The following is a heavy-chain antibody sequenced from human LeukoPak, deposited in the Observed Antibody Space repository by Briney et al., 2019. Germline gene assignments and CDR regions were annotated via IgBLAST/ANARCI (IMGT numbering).Heavy chain of an antibody. V-gene: IGHV4-59*01. J-gene: IGHJ4*02. CDR2: IYSSGST. CDR3: AREGTTVTHFDY. CDR1: RGSISGYY. Sequence: SETLSLTCTVSRGSISGYYWSWIRQPPGKGLEWIGYIYSSGSTNYNPSLKSRVTISIDTSKNQFSLKLTSVTAADTAVYYCAREGTTVTHFDYWGQGTLVTVYS. D-gene: IGHD4-11*01.